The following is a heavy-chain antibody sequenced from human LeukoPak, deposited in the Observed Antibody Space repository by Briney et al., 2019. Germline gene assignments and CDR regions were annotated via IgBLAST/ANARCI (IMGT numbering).Heavy chain of an antibody. V-gene: IGHV4-59*08. CDR3: ARAKYYYYYYAMHV. J-gene: IGHJ6*02. Sequence: SGTLSLTCTVSGGSISSYDRSWIRQPPGEGLEWVGYIYYTGSTNYNPSLNSRVSISVHPSNNQFSLKLSSVPAADTAVYYCARAKYYYYYYAMHVWGQATTVTVSS. CDR1: GGSISSYD. CDR2: IYYTGST.